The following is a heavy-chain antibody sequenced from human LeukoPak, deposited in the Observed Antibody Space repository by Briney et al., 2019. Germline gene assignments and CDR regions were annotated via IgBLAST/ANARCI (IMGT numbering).Heavy chain of an antibody. D-gene: IGHD3-22*01. Sequence: PGGSLRLSCAASGFTFNNHAMHWVHQAPGKGLEWVANIKQDGSEKYYVDSVKGRFTISRDIAKNSLYLQMNSLRAEDTAVYYCARNEYYYDSSGYHTIYYFDYWGQGTLVTVSS. CDR3: ARNEYYYDSSGYHTIYYFDY. V-gene: IGHV3-7*01. CDR1: GFTFNNHA. CDR2: IKQDGSEK. J-gene: IGHJ4*02.